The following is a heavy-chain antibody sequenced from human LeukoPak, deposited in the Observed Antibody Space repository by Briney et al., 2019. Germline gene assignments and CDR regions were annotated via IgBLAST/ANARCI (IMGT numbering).Heavy chain of an antibody. V-gene: IGHV4-59*01. CDR3: ARGWDSPTFDY. J-gene: IGHJ4*02. Sequence: PSETLSLTCTVSGGSISSYYWSWIRQPPGKGLEWIGYIYYSGSTNYNPSLKSRVTISVDTSKNQFSLKLSSVTAADTAVYYCARGWDSPTFDYWGQGTLVTVSS. D-gene: IGHD2/OR15-2a*01. CDR1: GGSISSYY. CDR2: IYYSGST.